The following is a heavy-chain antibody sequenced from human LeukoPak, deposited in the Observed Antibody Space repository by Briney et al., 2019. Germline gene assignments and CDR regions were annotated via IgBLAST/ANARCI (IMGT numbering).Heavy chain of an antibody. Sequence: SETLSLTCAASGGSISSGGYSWSWIRQPPGKGLEWIGYIYHSGSTYYNPSLKSRVTISVDTSNNQFSLKLSSVTAADTAVYYCARGLRYGDNGYYFDYWGQGTLVTVSS. CDR2: IYHSGST. CDR3: ARGLRYGDNGYYFDY. J-gene: IGHJ4*02. CDR1: GGSISSGGYS. V-gene: IGHV4-30-2*05. D-gene: IGHD4-23*01.